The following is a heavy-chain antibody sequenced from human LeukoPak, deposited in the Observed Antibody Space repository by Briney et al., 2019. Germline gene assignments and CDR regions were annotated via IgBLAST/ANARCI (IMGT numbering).Heavy chain of an antibody. CDR1: GFTFSSYG. V-gene: IGHV3-30*02. CDR2: IRYDGSNK. CDR3: AKDRASHSPVDY. J-gene: IGHJ4*02. D-gene: IGHD1-26*01. Sequence: GGSLRLSCAASGFTFSSYGMHWVRQAPGKGLEWVAFIRYDGSNKYYADSVKGRFTISRDNSKNTLYLQMNSLRAEDTAVYYCAKDRASHSPVDYWGQGTLVTVSS.